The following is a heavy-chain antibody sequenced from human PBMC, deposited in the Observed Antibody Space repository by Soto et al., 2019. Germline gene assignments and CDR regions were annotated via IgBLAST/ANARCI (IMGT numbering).Heavy chain of an antibody. CDR1: GGSVSSASYY. V-gene: IGHV4-61*01. D-gene: IGHD2-15*01. CDR3: ARTGFCSGGACYPNWFDP. CDR2: IYYIGST. Sequence: ETLSLTCTVSGGSVSSASYYWSWIRQPPGKGPEWIGYIYYIGSTRYNPSLKSRVTMSVDTSKNQFSLKLSSVTAADTAVYYCARTGFCSGGACYPNWFDPWGQGTLVTVSS. J-gene: IGHJ5*02.